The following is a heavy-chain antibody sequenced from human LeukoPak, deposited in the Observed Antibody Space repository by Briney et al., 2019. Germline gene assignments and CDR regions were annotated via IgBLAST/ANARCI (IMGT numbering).Heavy chain of an antibody. Sequence: ASVKVSCKASGYTFTGYYMHWVRQAPGQGLEWMGWINPNSGGTNYAQKFQGRVTMTRDTSISTAYMELSRLRSADTAVYYCASEITIFGVVTPGRYYYGMDVWGQGTTVTVSS. CDR1: GYTFTGYY. CDR3: ASEITIFGVVTPGRYYYGMDV. V-gene: IGHV1-2*02. CDR2: INPNSGGT. D-gene: IGHD3-3*01. J-gene: IGHJ6*02.